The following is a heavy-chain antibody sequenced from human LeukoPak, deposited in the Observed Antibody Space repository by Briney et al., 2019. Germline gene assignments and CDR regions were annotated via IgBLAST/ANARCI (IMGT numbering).Heavy chain of an antibody. D-gene: IGHD6-6*01. CDR2: MNPNSGNT. CDR1: GYTFTSYD. J-gene: IGHJ4*02. Sequence: ASVKVSCKASGYTFTSYDINWVRQATGQGLEWMGWMNPNSGNTGYAQKFQGRVTMTRNTSISTACMELSSLRSEDTAVYYCARAKATSGAARGGIGYWGQGTLVTVSS. CDR3: ARAKATSGAARGGIGY. V-gene: IGHV1-8*01.